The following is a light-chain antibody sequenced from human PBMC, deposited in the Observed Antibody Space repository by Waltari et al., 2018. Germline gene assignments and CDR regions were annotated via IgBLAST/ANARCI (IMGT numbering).Light chain of an antibody. Sequence: WYQQHPGKAPKLMIYDVSMRPSGVSIRFSGSKSGNMASLTISGLQPDDKADYYCSSYTSRATYVFGTGTKVTVL. V-gene: IGLV2-14*03. CDR3: SSYTSRATYV. CDR2: DVS. J-gene: IGLJ1*01.